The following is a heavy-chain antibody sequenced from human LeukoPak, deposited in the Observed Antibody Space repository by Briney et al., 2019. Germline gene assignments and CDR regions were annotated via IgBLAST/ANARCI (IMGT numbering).Heavy chain of an antibody. Sequence: GASVKVSCKASGGTFSSYAISWVRQAPGQGLEWMGGIIPIFGTANYAQKFQGRVTITADESTSTAYMELSSLRSEDTAVYYCARDHKDTRAWWHNLGAFDIWGQGTMVTVSS. CDR1: GGTFSSYA. V-gene: IGHV1-69*13. D-gene: IGHD1-14*01. CDR2: IIPIFGTA. J-gene: IGHJ3*02. CDR3: ARDHKDTRAWWHNLGAFDI.